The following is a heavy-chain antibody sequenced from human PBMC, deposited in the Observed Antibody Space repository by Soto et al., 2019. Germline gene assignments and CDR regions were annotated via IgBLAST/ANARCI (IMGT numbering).Heavy chain of an antibody. Sequence: GGSLRLSCAASRFTFSNAWMSWVRQAPGKGLEWVGRIKSKTDGGTTDYAAPVKGRFTISRDDSKNKLYLQMNSLKTEDTAVYYCTTDPAQLDYGDYGGDDPIDYWGQGTLVTVSS. D-gene: IGHD4-17*01. CDR1: RFTFSNAW. V-gene: IGHV3-15*01. CDR2: IKSKTDGGTT. CDR3: TTDPAQLDYGDYGGDDPIDY. J-gene: IGHJ4*02.